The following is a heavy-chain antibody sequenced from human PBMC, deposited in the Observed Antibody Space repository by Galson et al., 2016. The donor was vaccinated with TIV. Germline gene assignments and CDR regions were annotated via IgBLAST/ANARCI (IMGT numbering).Heavy chain of an antibody. CDR3: ARDREVNGGFDPAY. Sequence: SVKVSCKASGYTFNTHGLSWVRQAPGQGLEWMGWISAYNGDTFYAQRLQGRLTMTTDTSTNTAYMELNSLTFDDTAIYYCARDREVNGGFDPAYWGQGTLVTVSS. CDR1: GYTFNTHG. CDR2: ISAYNGDT. J-gene: IGHJ4*02. V-gene: IGHV1-18*01. D-gene: IGHD5-12*01.